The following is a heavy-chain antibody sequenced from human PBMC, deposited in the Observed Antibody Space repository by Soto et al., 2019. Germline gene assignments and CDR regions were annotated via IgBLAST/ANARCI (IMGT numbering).Heavy chain of an antibody. D-gene: IGHD3-3*01. V-gene: IGHV3-9*01. J-gene: IGHJ4*02. Sequence: GGSLRLSCAASGFTFDEHAMHWVRQAPGKGLEWVSGISWKSDTIVYADSVRGRFTISRDNAKNSLYLQMNSLRAEDTALYYCVKDIMTKLGTYYDFWSGYSTPRFDSWGQGTLVTVSS. CDR2: ISWKSDTI. CDR1: GFTFDEHA. CDR3: VKDIMTKLGTYYDFWSGYSTPRFDS.